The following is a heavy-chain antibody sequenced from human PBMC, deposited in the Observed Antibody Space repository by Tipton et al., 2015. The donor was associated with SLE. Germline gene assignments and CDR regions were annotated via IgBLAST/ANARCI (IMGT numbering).Heavy chain of an antibody. CDR3: ARGHSTSGSYVY. V-gene: IGHV4-59*11. Sequence: LRLSCTVSGGSISSHYWSWIRQPPGKGLEWIGYIYYSGSTNYNPPLKSRVTISVDTSKNQFSLKLSSVTAADTAVYYCARGHSTSGSYVYWGQGTLVTVSS. D-gene: IGHD1-26*01. CDR2: IYYSGST. CDR1: GGSISSHY. J-gene: IGHJ4*02.